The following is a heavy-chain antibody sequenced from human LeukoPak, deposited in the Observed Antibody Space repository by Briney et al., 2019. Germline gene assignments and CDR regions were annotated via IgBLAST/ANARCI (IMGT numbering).Heavy chain of an antibody. V-gene: IGHV1-2*02. CDR1: IYTFTGYY. CDR3: ARSRTGSGFLFDY. J-gene: IGHJ4*02. Sequence: ASVKVSCKPSIYTFTGYYMHCVRQAPGQGLECMEWINPNSGGTNYAQKFQGRVTMTRDTSISTAYMELSRLRSDDTGVYYCARSRTGSGFLFDYWGQGTLVTVSS. CDR2: INPNSGGT. D-gene: IGHD3-10*01.